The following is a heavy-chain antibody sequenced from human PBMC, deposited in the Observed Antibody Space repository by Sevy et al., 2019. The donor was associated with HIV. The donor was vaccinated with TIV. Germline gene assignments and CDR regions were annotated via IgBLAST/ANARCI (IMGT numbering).Heavy chain of an antibody. CDR2: MSNTGSTI. D-gene: IGHD5-12*01. V-gene: IGHV3-48*01. Sequence: GGSLRLSCAASGFSFSIYSMNWVRQAPGRGLEWVSYMSNTGSTIHYADSVKRRFTISRDNAKNSLYLQMNSLRAEDTAVYYCASQRGGYERLYYFDYWGQGTLITVSS. CDR1: GFSFSIYS. J-gene: IGHJ4*02. CDR3: ASQRGGYERLYYFDY.